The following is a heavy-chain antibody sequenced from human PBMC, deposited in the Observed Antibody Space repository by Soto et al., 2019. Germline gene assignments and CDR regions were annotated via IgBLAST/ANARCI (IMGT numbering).Heavy chain of an antibody. CDR2: INHSGST. D-gene: IGHD1-26*01. V-gene: IGHV4-34*01. CDR3: ARIVEWELPSGMDV. J-gene: IGHJ6*02. Sequence: SETLSLTCAVYGGSFSGYYWSWIRQPPGKGLEWIGEINHSGSTNYNPSLKSRVTISVDTSKNQFSLKLSSVTAADTAVYYCARIVEWELPSGMDVWGQGTTVTVSS. CDR1: GGSFSGYY.